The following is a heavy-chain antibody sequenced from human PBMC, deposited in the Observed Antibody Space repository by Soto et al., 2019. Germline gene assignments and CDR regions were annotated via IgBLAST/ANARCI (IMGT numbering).Heavy chain of an antibody. CDR3: ETLGRHG. D-gene: IGHD3-16*01. CDR2: INQDGSGK. CDR1: GFTFSDSL. Sequence: VVSLILSCSASGFTFSDSLIDWARQVPGNGPEWVANINQDGSGKNYVDSVKGRFTISIDNAKNSLYLQMNRLRAEDTAVYYSETLGRHGWGQGTTVTVSS. J-gene: IGHJ6*02. V-gene: IGHV3-7*01.